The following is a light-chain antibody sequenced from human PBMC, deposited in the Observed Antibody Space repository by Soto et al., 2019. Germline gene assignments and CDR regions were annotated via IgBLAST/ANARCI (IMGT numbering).Light chain of an antibody. Sequence: DIQMTQSPSTLSASIGDRVTITCRASQSISSWLAWYQQKPGKAPKLLIYDASSLESGVPSRFSGSGSGTEFTLTISSLEPEDFAVYYCQQRSNAFGQGTRLEIK. CDR1: QSISSW. J-gene: IGKJ5*01. CDR3: QQRSNA. CDR2: DAS. V-gene: IGKV1-5*01.